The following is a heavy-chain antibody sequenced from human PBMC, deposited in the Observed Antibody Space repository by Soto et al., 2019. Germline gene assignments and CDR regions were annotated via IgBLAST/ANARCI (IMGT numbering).Heavy chain of an antibody. CDR2: ISDGGST. J-gene: IGHJ6*02. CDR3: AGYSSSSICPEDHFGLEV. D-gene: IGHD2-2*01. Sequence: ETLSLSCDVSGGSINTYYWSWLRQSPGKGLEWIRYISDGGSTNYNPSLESRVTISVDTSKKQVSLKLSSVSDADTAIYFCAGYSSSSICPEDHFGLEVWGQGTTVTVSS. CDR1: GGSINTYY. V-gene: IGHV4-59*01.